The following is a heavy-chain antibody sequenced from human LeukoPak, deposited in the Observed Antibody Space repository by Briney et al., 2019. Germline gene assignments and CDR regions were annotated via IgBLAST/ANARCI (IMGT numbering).Heavy chain of an antibody. CDR2: VGHSGST. CDR1: GASFSDYY. D-gene: IGHD3-10*01. CDR3: STSSQIGSYNWFGP. V-gene: IGHV4-34*01. J-gene: IGHJ5*02. Sequence: SETLSLTCAVYGASFSDYYWSWIRQPPPQGMGWIGEVGHSGSTKTNPNLKIRLTVSVYTAKNQFSLDLKPVTGADPAVSDSSTSSQIGSYNWFGPWGQGTLVTVSS.